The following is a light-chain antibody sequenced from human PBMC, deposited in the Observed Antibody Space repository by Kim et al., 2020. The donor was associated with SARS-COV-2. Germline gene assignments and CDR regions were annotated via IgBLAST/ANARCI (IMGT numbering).Light chain of an antibody. CDR2: DGS. CDR3: QQRGNWT. V-gene: IGKV3-11*01. CDR1: QSVNRY. J-gene: IGKJ1*01. Sequence: EIVLTQSPATLSLFQGERATLSCRASQSVNRYLAWYQQTPGQPPRLLIYDGSIRATGIPARFSGSGSGTDFTLTISSLAPEDFAVYYCQQRGNWTFGQGTKVEIK.